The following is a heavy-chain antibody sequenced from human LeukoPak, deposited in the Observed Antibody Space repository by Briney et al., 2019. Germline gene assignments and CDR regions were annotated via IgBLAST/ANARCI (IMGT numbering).Heavy chain of an antibody. J-gene: IGHJ4*02. CDR3: AKDGLGDGYNPGPFDY. Sequence: GGSLRLSCAASGFTFSSYGMHWVRQAPGKGLEWVAVISYDGSNKYYADSVKGRFTISRDNSKNTLYLQMNSLRAEDTAVYYCAKDGLGDGYNPGPFDYWGQGTLVTVSP. CDR1: GFTFSSYG. D-gene: IGHD5-24*01. V-gene: IGHV3-30*18. CDR2: ISYDGSNK.